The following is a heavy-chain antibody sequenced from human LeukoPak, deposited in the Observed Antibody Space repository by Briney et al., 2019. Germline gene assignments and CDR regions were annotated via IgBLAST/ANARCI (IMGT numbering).Heavy chain of an antibody. J-gene: IGHJ4*02. Sequence: GGSLRLSCAASGFTFSSYWMHWVRQAPGKGLVWVSRINSDGSSTSYADSVKGRFTISRDNAKNSLYLQMNSLRAEDTAVYYCARDGGVVGSSGYYYYFDYWGQGTLVTVSS. CDR1: GFTFSSYW. CDR3: ARDGGVVGSSGYYYYFDY. V-gene: IGHV3-74*01. CDR2: INSDGSST. D-gene: IGHD3-22*01.